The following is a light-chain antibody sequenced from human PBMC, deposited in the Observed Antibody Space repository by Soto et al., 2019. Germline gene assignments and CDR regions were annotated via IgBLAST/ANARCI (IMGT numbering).Light chain of an antibody. CDR1: SSDVGSYNY. Sequence: QSVLTQPASVSGSPGQSITISCTGTSSDVGSYNYVSWYQQHPGKAPKLMIYDVSNRPSGVSNRFSGSKSGNTASLTISGLRAEDEADYYCSPYTSSSTPYVFGTGTKVTVL. CDR2: DVS. CDR3: SPYTSSSTPYV. V-gene: IGLV2-14*01. J-gene: IGLJ1*01.